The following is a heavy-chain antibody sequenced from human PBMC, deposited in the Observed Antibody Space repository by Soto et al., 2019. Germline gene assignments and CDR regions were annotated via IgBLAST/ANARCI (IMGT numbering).Heavy chain of an antibody. CDR3: ARDPSSSSSTPDY. CDR1: GFTFSSYA. D-gene: IGHD6-6*01. Sequence: GGSLRLSCAASGFTFSSYAMHWVRQAPDKGLEWVAVISYDGSNKYYADSVKGRFTISRDNSKNTLYLQMNSLRAEDTAVYYCARDPSSSSSTPDYWGQGTLVTVPQ. V-gene: IGHV3-30-3*01. CDR2: ISYDGSNK. J-gene: IGHJ4*02.